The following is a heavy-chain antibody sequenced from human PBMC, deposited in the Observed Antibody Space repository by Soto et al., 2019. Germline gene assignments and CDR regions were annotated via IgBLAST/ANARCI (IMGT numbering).Heavy chain of an antibody. Sequence: EVQLLESGGGLVQPGGSLRLSCAASGFTFSTYAMNWVRQAPGKGLEWVSGISGSGDSTYYADSVKGRFTVSRDNSKKRLYLQMNSLRAEDTAVFYCAKESSSGWSFDYWGQGTLVTVSS. CDR3: AKESSSGWSFDY. D-gene: IGHD6-19*01. V-gene: IGHV3-23*01. CDR2: ISGSGDST. CDR1: GFTFSTYA. J-gene: IGHJ4*02.